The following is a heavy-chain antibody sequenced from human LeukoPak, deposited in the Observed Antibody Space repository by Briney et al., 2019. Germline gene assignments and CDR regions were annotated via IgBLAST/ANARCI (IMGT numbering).Heavy chain of an antibody. D-gene: IGHD5-18*01. CDR2: VSSGFHA. J-gene: IGHJ4*02. V-gene: IGHV3-13*01. Sequence: GGSLRLSCTASGFTLGSHDMHWVRQIPGQGLEWVAAVSSGFHAFFADSVQGRFTVSREDARNSLYLQMNSLRAGDTAVYYYVREARGYHYTYFDYWGQGTLVTVSS. CDR3: VREARGYHYTYFDY. CDR1: GFTLGSHD.